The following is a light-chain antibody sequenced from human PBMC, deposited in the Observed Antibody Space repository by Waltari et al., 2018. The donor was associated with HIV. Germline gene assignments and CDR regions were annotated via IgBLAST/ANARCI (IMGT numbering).Light chain of an antibody. J-gene: IGLJ1*01. CDR2: KNY. V-gene: IGLV1-47*01. Sequence: QSVLTQPPSASGTPGQTVTISCSGGSSNICNDNVYWYQQLPGMTPKLLIYKNYVRPSGVPDRFAGSKSGTSASLAISGLRSEDEADYYCVGWDSSLSAYVFGAGTKVTVL. CDR1: SSNICNDN. CDR3: VGWDSSLSAYV.